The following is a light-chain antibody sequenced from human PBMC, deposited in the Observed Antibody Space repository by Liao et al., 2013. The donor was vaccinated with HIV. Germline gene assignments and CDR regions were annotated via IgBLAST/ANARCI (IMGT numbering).Light chain of an antibody. CDR3: QVWDSSSDHHYV. V-gene: IGLV3-21*01. CDR1: NIESRS. CDR2: FDS. J-gene: IGLJ1*01. Sequence: SYELTQPPAVSVAPGQTAILTCGGDNIESRSVHWYQQKPGQAPVMVMSFDSDRPSGIPERFSGSNSGNTATLTISRVEAGDEADYYCQVWDSSSDHHYVFGTGTKVTVL.